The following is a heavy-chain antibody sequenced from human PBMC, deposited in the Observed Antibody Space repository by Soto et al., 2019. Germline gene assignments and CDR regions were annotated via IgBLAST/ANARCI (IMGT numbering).Heavy chain of an antibody. CDR3: ARDEPSSGYYGVNY. D-gene: IGHD3-22*01. J-gene: IGHJ4*02. CDR2: ISSSSSTI. V-gene: IGHV3-48*02. CDR1: GFTFSSYS. Sequence: GGSLRLSCAASGFTFSSYSMNWVRQAPGKGLEWVSYISSSSSTIYYADSVKGRFTISRDNAKNSLYLQMNSLRDEDTAVYYCARDEPSSGYYGVNYWGQGTLVTVSS.